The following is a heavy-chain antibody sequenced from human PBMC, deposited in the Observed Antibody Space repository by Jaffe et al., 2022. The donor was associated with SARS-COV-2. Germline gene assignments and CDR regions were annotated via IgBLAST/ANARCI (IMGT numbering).Heavy chain of an antibody. V-gene: IGHV4-59*01. CDR2: IYYSGST. Sequence: QVQLQESGPGLVKPSETLSLTCTVSGGSISSYYWSWIRQPPGKGLEWIGYIYYSGSTNYNPSLKSRVTISVDTSKNQFSLKLSSVTAADTAVYYCAKAGPNWFDPWGQGTLVTVSS. J-gene: IGHJ5*02. CDR1: GGSISSYY. CDR3: AKAGPNWFDP.